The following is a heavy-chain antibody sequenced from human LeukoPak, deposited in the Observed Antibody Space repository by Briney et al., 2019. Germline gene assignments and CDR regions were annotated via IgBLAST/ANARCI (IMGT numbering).Heavy chain of an antibody. D-gene: IGHD1-1*01. CDR2: MKQDGSEK. V-gene: IGHV3-7*01. CDR3: ARDVTGYVDY. CDR1: GFTFRSYW. J-gene: IGHJ4*02. Sequence: GGSLRLSCAASGFTFRSYWMSWVRKPPGKGLEWVASMKQDGSEKYYVDSVEGRFTISRDNAKSSLYLQMNSLRAEDTAVYYCARDVTGYVDYWGQGTLVTVSS.